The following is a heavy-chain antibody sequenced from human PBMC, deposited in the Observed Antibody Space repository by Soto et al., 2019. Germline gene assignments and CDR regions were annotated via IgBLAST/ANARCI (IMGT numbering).Heavy chain of an antibody. CDR1: GGTFSSYA. CDR2: IIPIFGTA. D-gene: IGHD2-15*01. CDR3: ARDGYCSGGSCHGYFDL. Sequence: QVQLVQSGAEVKKPGSSVKVSCKASGGTFSSYAISWVRQAPGQGLEWMGGIIPIFGTANYAQKFQGRVTITAXXSXSXXNMELGSLRSEDTAVYYCARDGYCSGGSCHGYFDLWGRGTLVTVSS. J-gene: IGHJ2*01. V-gene: IGHV1-69*12.